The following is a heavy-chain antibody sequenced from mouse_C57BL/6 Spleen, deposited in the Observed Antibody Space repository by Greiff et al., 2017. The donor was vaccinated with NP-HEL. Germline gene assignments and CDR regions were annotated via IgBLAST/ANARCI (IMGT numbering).Heavy chain of an antibody. V-gene: IGHV8-12*01. J-gene: IGHJ4*01. D-gene: IGHD2-4*01. CDR2: IYWDDDK. CDR1: GFSLSTSGMG. CDR3: ARSSYDYDEVIDYAMDY. Sequence: QVQLKQSGPGILQSSQTLSLTCSFSGFSLSTSGMGVSWIRQPSGKGLEWLAHIYWDDDKRYNPSLKSRLTISKDTSRNQVFLKITSVDTADTATYYCARSSYDYDEVIDYAMDYWGQGTSVTVSS.